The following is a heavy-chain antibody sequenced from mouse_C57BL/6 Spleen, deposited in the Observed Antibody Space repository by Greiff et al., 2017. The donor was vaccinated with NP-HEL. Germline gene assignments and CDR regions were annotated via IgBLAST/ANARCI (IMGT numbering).Heavy chain of an antibody. D-gene: IGHD2-5*01. Sequence: EVQLQESGGGLVKPGGSLKLSCAASGFTFSSYAMSWVRQTPEKRLEWVATISDGGSYTYYPDNVKGRFTISRDNAKNNLYLQMSHLKSEDTAMYYCAREEAYYSNYVPYFDVWGTGTTVTVSS. CDR1: GFTFSSYA. CDR2: ISDGGSYT. V-gene: IGHV5-4*01. CDR3: AREEAYYSNYVPYFDV. J-gene: IGHJ1*03.